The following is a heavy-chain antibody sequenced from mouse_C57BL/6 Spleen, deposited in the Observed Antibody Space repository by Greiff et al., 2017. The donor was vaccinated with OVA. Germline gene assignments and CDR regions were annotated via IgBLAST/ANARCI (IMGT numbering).Heavy chain of an antibody. Sequence: VQLQQPGAELVKPGASVKISCKASGYAFSSYWMNWVKQRPGKGLEWIGQIYPGDGDTNYNGKFKGKATLTADKSSSTAYMQLSSLTSEDSAVYVCAGDYGSSHCDMDYWGKGTTVTVSS. J-gene: IGHJ4*01. CDR1: GYAFSSYW. D-gene: IGHD1-1*01. CDR3: AGDYGSSHCDMDY. CDR2: IYPGDGDT. V-gene: IGHV1-80*01.